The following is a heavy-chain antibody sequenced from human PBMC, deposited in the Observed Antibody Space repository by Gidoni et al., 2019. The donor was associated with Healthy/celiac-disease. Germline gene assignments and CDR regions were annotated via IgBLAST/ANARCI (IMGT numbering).Heavy chain of an antibody. CDR3: AKDPTAYGSGSRDDY. J-gene: IGHJ4*02. Sequence: EVQLLESGGGWVQRGGSLRRACAGSGFTLSSYAMSWVRQAPGKGLEGFSAISCSRGSTYSADSVKGRFTISRDNSKNTLYLQMNSLRAEDTAVYYCAKDPTAYGSGSRDDYWGQGTLVTVSS. CDR2: ISCSRGST. V-gene: IGHV3-23*01. CDR1: GFTLSSYA. D-gene: IGHD3-10*01.